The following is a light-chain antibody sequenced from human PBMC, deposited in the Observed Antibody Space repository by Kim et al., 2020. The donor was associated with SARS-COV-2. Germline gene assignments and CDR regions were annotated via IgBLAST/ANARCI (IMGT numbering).Light chain of an antibody. Sequence: SLSPGQTASITCSGDKLGDKYACWYQQKPGQSPVLVIYQDSKRPSGIPERFAGSITGNTATLTISGTQAMDEADYYCQAWDSSTAVFGGGTKVTIL. V-gene: IGLV3-1*01. CDR2: QDS. CDR1: KLGDKY. CDR3: QAWDSSTAV. J-gene: IGLJ3*02.